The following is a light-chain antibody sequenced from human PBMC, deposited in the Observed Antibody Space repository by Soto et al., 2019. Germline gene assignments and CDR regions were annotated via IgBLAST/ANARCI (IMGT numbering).Light chain of an antibody. CDR3: QQANNFPST. CDR1: QNINSW. Sequence: DIQMTQSPSSVSASVGDRVTITCRASQNINSWLAWYQQKPGKAPKLLISAASSLQSGVPSRFRGGGSGTDFTLTISSLQPEDFATYYCQQANNFPSTFGPGTKVDIK. J-gene: IGKJ3*01. V-gene: IGKV1-12*02. CDR2: AAS.